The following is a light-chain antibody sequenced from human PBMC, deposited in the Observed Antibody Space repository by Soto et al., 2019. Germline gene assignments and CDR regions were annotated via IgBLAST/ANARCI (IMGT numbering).Light chain of an antibody. CDR2: DVS. J-gene: IGLJ1*01. Sequence: QSALTHPASVSGSPGPSLTISCTGTSSHVGGYNYVSWYQQHPGKAPKFMIYDVSNRPSGVSNRFSGSKSGNTASLTISGLQAEDEADYYCSSYTTSNTRQIVFGTGTKVTVL. CDR3: SSYTTSNTRQIV. CDR1: SSHVGGYNY. V-gene: IGLV2-14*01.